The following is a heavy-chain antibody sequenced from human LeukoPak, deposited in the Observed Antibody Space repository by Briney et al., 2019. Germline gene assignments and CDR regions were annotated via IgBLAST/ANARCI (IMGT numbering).Heavy chain of an antibody. V-gene: IGHV3-64D*09. CDR3: VKGGKGISDSSGYYLFDY. CDR1: GFTFSSYA. CDR2: ISSNGGST. D-gene: IGHD3-22*01. J-gene: IGHJ4*02. Sequence: GGSLRLSCSASGFTFSSYAMHWVRQAPGEGLEYVSAISSNGGSTYYADSVKGRFTISRDNSKNTLHLQTSSLRAEDTAVYYCVKGGKGISDSSGYYLFDYWGQGTLVTVSS.